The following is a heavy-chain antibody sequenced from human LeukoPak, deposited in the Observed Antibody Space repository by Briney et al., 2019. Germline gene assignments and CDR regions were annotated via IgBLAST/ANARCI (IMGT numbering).Heavy chain of an antibody. V-gene: IGHV3-30-3*01. CDR1: GFTFSSYA. J-gene: IGHJ4*02. CDR3: ARGPIWYDSSGYYPPAGY. Sequence: PGGSLRLSCAASGFTFSSYAMHWVRQAPGKGLEWVAVISYDGSNKYYADSVKGRFTISRDNSKNTLYLQMNSLRAEDTAVYYCARGPIWYDSSGYYPPAGYWGQGTLVTVSS. CDR2: ISYDGSNK. D-gene: IGHD3-22*01.